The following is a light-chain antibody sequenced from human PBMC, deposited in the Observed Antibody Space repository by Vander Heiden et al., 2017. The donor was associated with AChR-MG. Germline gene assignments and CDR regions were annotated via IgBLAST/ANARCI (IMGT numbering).Light chain of an antibody. J-gene: IGKJ1*01. Sequence: DIQMTQSPYTLSASVGDSVTISCRASQTISSWLAWYQQKPGKPSKLLIYRASTLDSGVPSRFSGSGSGTEFNLTISGLQPDDFVTYYCHQYKSYPWTFGQGTKAEIK. CDR2: RAS. V-gene: IGKV1-5*03. CDR1: QTISSW. CDR3: HQYKSYPWT.